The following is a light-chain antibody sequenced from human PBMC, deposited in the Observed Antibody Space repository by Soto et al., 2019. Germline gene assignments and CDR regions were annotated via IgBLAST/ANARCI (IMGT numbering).Light chain of an antibody. J-gene: IGKJ2*01. CDR3: QQANSFPHT. CDR2: AAS. V-gene: IGKV1-12*01. Sequence: DIQMTQSPSSVYASVGDRVTITCRASQGISSWLAWYQQKPGKAPKLLIYAASGLPSGVPSRFSGSGSGTDFTLIFSSLHPEDLATSYCQQANSFPHTFGQGTKLVIK. CDR1: QGISSW.